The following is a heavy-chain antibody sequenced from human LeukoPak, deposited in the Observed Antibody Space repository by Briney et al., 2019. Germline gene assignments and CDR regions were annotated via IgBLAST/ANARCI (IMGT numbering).Heavy chain of an antibody. Sequence: PSETLSLTCSVSDGSTTGYYWSWIRQPPGNGLEWIAYVYYTGRTLYNPSLESRVTISVDTSKTQFSLTVTSVTAADTAVYYCARHMSVSYDAFDLWGRGTTVTVSS. J-gene: IGHJ3*01. V-gene: IGHV4-59*08. CDR1: DGSTTGYY. D-gene: IGHD3-10*01. CDR3: ARHMSVSYDAFDL. CDR2: VYYTGRT.